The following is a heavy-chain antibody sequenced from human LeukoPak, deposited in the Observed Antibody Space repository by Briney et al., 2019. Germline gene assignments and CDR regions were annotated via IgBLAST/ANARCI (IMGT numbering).Heavy chain of an antibody. D-gene: IGHD6-13*01. CDR1: GFTFSSYG. J-gene: IGHJ6*03. V-gene: IGHV3-30*02. CDR3: AKVTAGTGAQYYYYYMDV. Sequence: GGSLRLSCAASGFTFSSYGMHWVRQAPGKGLEWVACIRYDGSNKYYADSVKGRFTISRDNSENTLYLQMNSLRAEDTAVYYCAKVTAGTGAQYYYYYMDVWGKGTTVTVSS. CDR2: IRYDGSNK.